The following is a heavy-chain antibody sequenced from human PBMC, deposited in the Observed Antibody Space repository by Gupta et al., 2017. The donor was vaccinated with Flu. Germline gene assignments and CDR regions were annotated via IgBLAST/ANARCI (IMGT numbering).Heavy chain of an antibody. D-gene: IGHD2/OR15-2a*01. V-gene: IGHV7-4-1*02. CDR3: ARDASSINFDY. J-gene: IGHJ4*02. CDR1: GYTFTRHS. Sequence: QVQLVQSGSELKKPGASVKVSCKTSGYTFTRHSINWLRQAPGQGLEWMGWIATPTGNPTYAQGFTGRFVFSLDTSVSTAYLEISSLKAEDTAVYYCARDASSINFDYWGQGTLVTVSS. CDR2: IATPTGNP.